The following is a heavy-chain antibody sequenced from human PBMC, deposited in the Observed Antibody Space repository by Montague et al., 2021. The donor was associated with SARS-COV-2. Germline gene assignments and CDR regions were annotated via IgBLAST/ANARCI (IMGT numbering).Heavy chain of an antibody. CDR1: GGSISSNNYY. J-gene: IGHJ3*02. V-gene: IGHV4-39*02. D-gene: IGHD5-12*01. Sequence: SETLSLTCTVSGGSISSNNYYWDWIRQPPGKGLEWIWSIYDSGSTYYNPSLKSRITISVDTSKNHFSQKLNSVTAADTAVYYCARRGRKLLPVATTIGGFDIWGQGTMVTVSS. CDR2: IYDSGST. CDR3: ARRGRKLLPVATTIGGFDI.